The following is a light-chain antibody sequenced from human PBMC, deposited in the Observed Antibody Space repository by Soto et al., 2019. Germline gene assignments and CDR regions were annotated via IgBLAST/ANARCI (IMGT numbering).Light chain of an antibody. CDR3: AAWDGSLNGLYV. Sequence: QAVVTQAPSASGTPGQRVTISCSGSSSNVGSLSVDWYQHLPGTAPKLLIHSNYQRPSGVPVRFSGSKSGTSASLAINGLQSEDEADYYCAAWDGSLNGLYVFGTGTKVTVL. J-gene: IGLJ1*01. CDR1: SSNVGSLS. V-gene: IGLV1-44*01. CDR2: SNY.